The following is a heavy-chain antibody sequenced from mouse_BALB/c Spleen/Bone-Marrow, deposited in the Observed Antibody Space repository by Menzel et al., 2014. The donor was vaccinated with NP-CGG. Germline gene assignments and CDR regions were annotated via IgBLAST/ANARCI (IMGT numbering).Heavy chain of an antibody. CDR3: ARKDYYSRFGY. CDR2: ILPGSGNT. V-gene: IGHV1-9*01. Sequence: QVQLQQSGAELMKPGASVKISCKATGYTFSSYWIEWVKQRPGHGLEWIGEILPGSGNTNYNEKFKGKATFTADTSSNTAYVQLSSLTSEDSGVYYCARKDYYSRFGYWGQGTLVTVSA. CDR1: GYTFSSYW. J-gene: IGHJ3*01. D-gene: IGHD2-12*01.